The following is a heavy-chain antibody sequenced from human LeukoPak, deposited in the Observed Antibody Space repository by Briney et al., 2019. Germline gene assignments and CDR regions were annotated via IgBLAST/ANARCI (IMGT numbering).Heavy chain of an antibody. D-gene: IGHD6-13*01. CDR1: GFTFSSHW. J-gene: IGHJ4*02. Sequence: SGGSLRLSCAASGFTFSSHWMSWVRQAPGKGLEWVANIKQDGSEKYYVDSVKGRFTISRDNAKNSPYLQMNSLRAEDTAVYYCASWIAAAGTASSYWGQGTLVTVSS. CDR2: IKQDGSEK. V-gene: IGHV3-7*01. CDR3: ASWIAAAGTASSY.